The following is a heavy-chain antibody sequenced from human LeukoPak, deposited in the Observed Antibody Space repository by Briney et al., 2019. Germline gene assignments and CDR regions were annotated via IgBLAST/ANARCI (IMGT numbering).Heavy chain of an antibody. CDR1: GFSFSDYA. J-gene: IGHJ4*02. CDR3: AKGRNYDSSGYYYVN. CDR2: ISGTGDST. D-gene: IGHD3-22*01. V-gene: IGHV3-23*01. Sequence: GGSLRLSCAASGFSFSDYAMYWVRQAPGKGLEWVSSISGTGDSTYYADSVKGRFTISRDNSQNTLYLQMNRLRAEDTAVYYCAKGRNYDSSGYYYVNWGQGTLVTVSS.